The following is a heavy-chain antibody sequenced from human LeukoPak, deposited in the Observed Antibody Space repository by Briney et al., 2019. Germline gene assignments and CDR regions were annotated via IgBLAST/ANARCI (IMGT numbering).Heavy chain of an antibody. V-gene: IGHV4-4*09. D-gene: IGHD2/OR15-2a*01. J-gene: IGHJ5*02. CDR2: IYTSGST. CDR3: ARGGNKIDP. CDR1: GGSISSYY. Sequence: PSETLSLTCTVSGGSISSYYWSWIRQPPGKGLEWIGYIYTSGSTNYNPSLKSRVTISVDTSKNQFSLKLSSVTAADTAVSYCARGGNKIDPWGQGTLVTVSS.